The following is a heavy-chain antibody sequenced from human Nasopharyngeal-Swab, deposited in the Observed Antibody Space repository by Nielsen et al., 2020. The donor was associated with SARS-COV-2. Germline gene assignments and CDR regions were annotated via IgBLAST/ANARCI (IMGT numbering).Heavy chain of an antibody. CDR1: GYSFTSYW. CDR3: AAKYQLLSGFDP. CDR2: IYPGDSDT. Sequence: GGSLRLSCKGSGYSFTSYWIGWVRQMLGKGLEWMGIIYPGDSDTRYSPSFQGQVTISADKSISTAYLQWSSLKASDTAMYYCAAKYQLLSGFDPWGQGTLVTVSS. D-gene: IGHD2-2*01. V-gene: IGHV5-51*01. J-gene: IGHJ5*02.